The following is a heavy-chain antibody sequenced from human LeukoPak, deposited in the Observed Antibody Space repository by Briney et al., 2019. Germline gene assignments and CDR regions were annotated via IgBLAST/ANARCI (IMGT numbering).Heavy chain of an antibody. V-gene: IGHV3-21*01. CDR2: ISSSSSYI. CDR1: GFTFSSYS. D-gene: IGHD5-18*01. Sequence: GGSLRLSCAASGFTFSSYSMNWVRQAPGKGLEWVSSISSSSSYIYYADSVKGRFTISRDNAKNSLYLQMNSLRAEDTAVYYCASHSFRSNSNDYWGQGTLVTVSS. CDR3: ASHSFRSNSNDY. J-gene: IGHJ4*02.